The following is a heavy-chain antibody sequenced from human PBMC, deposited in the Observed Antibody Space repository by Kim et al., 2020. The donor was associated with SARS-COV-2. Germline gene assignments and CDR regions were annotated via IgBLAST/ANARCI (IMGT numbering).Heavy chain of an antibody. J-gene: IGHJ4*02. CDR1: GFTFSNAW. CDR2: IKSKTDGGTT. V-gene: IGHV3-15*01. Sequence: GGSLRLSCAASGFTFSNAWMRWVRQAPGKGLEWVGRIKSKTDGGTTDYAAPVKGRFTILRDNSKNTLYLQLNSLKTEDTAVYYCSTGDYSSGTDYWGQGILVTVSS. D-gene: IGHD3-10*01. CDR3: STGDYSSGTDY.